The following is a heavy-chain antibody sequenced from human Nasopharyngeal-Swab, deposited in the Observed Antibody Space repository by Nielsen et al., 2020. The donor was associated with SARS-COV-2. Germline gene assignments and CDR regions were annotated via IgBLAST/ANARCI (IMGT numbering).Heavy chain of an antibody. CDR3: ARGQGSWTRNAFDI. CDR1: GYTFISFG. Sequence: ASVKVSCKASGYTFISFGINWVRQAPGQGLEWMGWISPYNSNTNDAQKLQGRVTMTTDSSTYTSYMELRSLRSDDTAVYYCARGQGSWTRNAFDIWGQGTMVTVSS. V-gene: IGHV1-18*01. J-gene: IGHJ3*02. CDR2: ISPYNSNT. D-gene: IGHD3/OR15-3a*01.